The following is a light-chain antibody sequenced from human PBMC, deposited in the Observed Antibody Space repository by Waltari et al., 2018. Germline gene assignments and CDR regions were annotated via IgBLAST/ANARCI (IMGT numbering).Light chain of an antibody. CDR3: QQLNSYPIT. Sequence: DIQLTQSPSFLSASVGDRVTITCRASQGISRYLAWYQQKPGKAPKLLIYAASALQSGGPSRFSGSGSGTEFTLTSSSLQPEDFATYYCQQLNSYPITFGQGTRLEIK. CDR1: QGISRY. V-gene: IGKV1-9*01. J-gene: IGKJ5*01. CDR2: AAS.